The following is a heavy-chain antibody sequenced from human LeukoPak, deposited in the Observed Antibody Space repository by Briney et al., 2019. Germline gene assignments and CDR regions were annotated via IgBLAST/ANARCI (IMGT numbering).Heavy chain of an antibody. CDR3: ARETMEFDY. CDR2: ITSSGTTK. CDR1: GFTFSSYE. V-gene: IGHV3-48*03. D-gene: IGHD1-1*01. J-gene: IGHJ4*02. Sequence: GGSLRLSCAASGFTFSSYEMNWVRQAPGKGLEWVSYITSSGTTKYYADSVKGRFTISRDNAKNSLYLQMNSLRAEDTAVYYCARETMEFDYWGRGTLVTVSS.